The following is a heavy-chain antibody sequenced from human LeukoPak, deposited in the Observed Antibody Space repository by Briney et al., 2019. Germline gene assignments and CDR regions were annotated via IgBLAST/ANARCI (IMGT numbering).Heavy chain of an antibody. D-gene: IGHD6-13*01. Sequence: PSETVSLIRTVSGGSISGYYWSWIGQPPGKGLEWIGYIYYSGSTNYNPSLKSRVTISVDTSKNQFSLKLSSVTAADTAVYYCARGCSAGTPHTWFDPWGQGTVTTVTS. CDR2: IYYSGST. V-gene: IGHV4-59*01. J-gene: IGHJ5*02. CDR3: ARGCSAGTPHTWFDP. CDR1: GGSISGYY.